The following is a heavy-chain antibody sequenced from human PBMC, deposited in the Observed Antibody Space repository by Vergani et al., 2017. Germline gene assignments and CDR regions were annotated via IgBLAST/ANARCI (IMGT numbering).Heavy chain of an antibody. D-gene: IGHD1-26*01. CDR3: ARARSGSSLDAFDI. Sequence: QVQLQESCPGLVKPSQTLSLTCTVSGGSISSGSYYWSWIRQPAGKGLEWIGRIYTSGSTNYNPSLKSRITMSVDTSKNQFSLKLSSVTAADTAVCYCARARSGSSLDAFDIWGQGTLVTVSS. J-gene: IGHJ3*02. CDR1: GGSISSGSYY. V-gene: IGHV4-61*02. CDR2: IYTSGST.